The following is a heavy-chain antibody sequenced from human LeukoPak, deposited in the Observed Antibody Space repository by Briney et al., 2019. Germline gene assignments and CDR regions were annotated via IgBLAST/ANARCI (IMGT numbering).Heavy chain of an antibody. J-gene: IGHJ5*02. CDR2: IQHTGGT. CDR3: AREGGAVALFDP. D-gene: IGHD6-19*01. V-gene: IGHV4-30-2*01. CDR1: GGYISSDGYY. Sequence: SETLSLTCTVSGGYISSDGYYWSWIRQPPGKGTEWIGHIQHTGGTHYNSSLKSRVTISADRSKNQFSLKLSSVTAADTAVYYCAREGGAVALFDPWGQGTLVTVSS.